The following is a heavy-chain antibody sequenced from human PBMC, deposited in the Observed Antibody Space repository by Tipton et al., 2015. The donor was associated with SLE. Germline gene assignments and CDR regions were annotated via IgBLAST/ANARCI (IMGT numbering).Heavy chain of an antibody. CDR2: IFTSGNT. CDR3: ASLYYGLGVLDY. CDR1: GGSFNGYY. J-gene: IGHJ4*02. D-gene: IGHD3-10*01. Sequence: TLSLTCAVYGGSFNGYYWSWIRQPPGKGLEWIGRIFTSGNTNYNPSLKSRITISVDTSKNQFSLKLSSVTAADTAVYYCASLYYGLGVLDYWGQGTLVTVSS. V-gene: IGHV4-59*10.